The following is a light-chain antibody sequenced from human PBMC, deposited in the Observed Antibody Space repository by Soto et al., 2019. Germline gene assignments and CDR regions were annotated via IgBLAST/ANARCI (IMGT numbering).Light chain of an antibody. J-gene: IGLJ1*01. Sequence: ALTQPASVSGSPGQSITISCTGTSSDVGGYNYVSWYQQHPGKAPKLMIYDVSNRPSGVSNRFSGSKSGNTASLTISGLQAEDEADYYCSSYTSSSLYVFGTGTKVTVL. CDR3: SSYTSSSLYV. CDR1: SSDVGGYNY. CDR2: DVS. V-gene: IGLV2-14*01.